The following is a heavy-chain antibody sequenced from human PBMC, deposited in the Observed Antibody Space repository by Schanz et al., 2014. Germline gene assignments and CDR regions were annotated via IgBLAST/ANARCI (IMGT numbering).Heavy chain of an antibody. Sequence: EVQLVESGGGLIQPGGSLRLSCLASGFAFSSYGMNWLRQAPGKGLEWVSAISGSGGSTYYADSVKGRFTISRDNTKNTLYLQMNRLRAEDTAVYYCAKGRFGELSAFDIWGPGTMVTVSS. J-gene: IGHJ3*02. CDR2: ISGSGGST. D-gene: IGHD3-10*01. V-gene: IGHV3-23*04. CDR1: GFAFSSYG. CDR3: AKGRFGELSAFDI.